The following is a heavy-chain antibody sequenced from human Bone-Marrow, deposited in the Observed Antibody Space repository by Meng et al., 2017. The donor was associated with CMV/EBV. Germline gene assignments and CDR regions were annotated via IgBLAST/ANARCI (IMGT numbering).Heavy chain of an antibody. J-gene: IGHJ4*02. Sequence: GSLRLSCTVSGGSISSYYWSWIRQPPGKGLEWIGSIYYSGSTYYNPSLKSRVTISVDTSKNQFSLKLSSVTAADTAVYYCARGPAYYDFWSGSRGSHFDYWGQGTLVTVSS. CDR3: ARGPAYYDFWSGSRGSHFDY. CDR1: GGSISSYY. V-gene: IGHV4-59*12. D-gene: IGHD3-3*01. CDR2: IYYSGST.